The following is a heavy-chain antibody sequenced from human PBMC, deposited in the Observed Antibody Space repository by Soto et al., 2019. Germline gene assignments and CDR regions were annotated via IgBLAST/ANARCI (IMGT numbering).Heavy chain of an antibody. V-gene: IGHV1-69*02. CDR2: FIPILGLA. CDR1: GGTFSIYT. J-gene: IGHJ4*02. D-gene: IGHD3-22*01. Sequence: QVQLVQSGAEVKKPGSSVKVSCKASGGTFSIYTISWVRQAPGQGLEWMGRFIPILGLANYAQKFQGRVTITADKSTSTAYMELSSLRSEDTAVYYCASRYDSSDYWGQGTLVTVSS. CDR3: ASRYDSSDY.